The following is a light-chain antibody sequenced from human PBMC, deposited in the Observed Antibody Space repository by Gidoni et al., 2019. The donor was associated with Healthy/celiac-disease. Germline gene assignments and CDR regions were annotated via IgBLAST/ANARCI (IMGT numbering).Light chain of an antibody. CDR2: DAS. Sequence: IQMTQSPSSLSASVGDSVTITCQASQDISNYLNWYQQKPGKAPKLLIYDASNLETGVPSRFSGSGSGTDFTFTISSLQPEDIATYYCQQYDNLLALTFGGGTKVEIK. J-gene: IGKJ4*01. V-gene: IGKV1-33*01. CDR1: QDISNY. CDR3: QQYDNLLALT.